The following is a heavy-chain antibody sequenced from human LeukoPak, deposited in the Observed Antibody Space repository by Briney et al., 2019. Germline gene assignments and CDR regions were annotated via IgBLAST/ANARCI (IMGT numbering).Heavy chain of an antibody. CDR3: ARTEEGLYYDFWSGYPREAFDI. J-gene: IGHJ3*02. Sequence: GGSLRLSCAASGFTFDDYGMSWVRQAPGKGLEWVSGINWNGGSTGYADSVKGRFTISRDNAKNSLYLQMNSLRAEDTALYYCARTEEGLYYDFWSGYPREAFDIWGQGTMVTVSS. V-gene: IGHV3-20*04. CDR2: INWNGGST. D-gene: IGHD3-3*01. CDR1: GFTFDDYG.